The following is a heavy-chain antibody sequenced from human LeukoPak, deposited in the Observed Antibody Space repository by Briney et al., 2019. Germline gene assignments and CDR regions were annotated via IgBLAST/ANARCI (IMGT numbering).Heavy chain of an antibody. Sequence: SVKVSCKASGGFFSSYGINWVRQAPGQGLEWMGGIIPIFGTPKYAQKFQGRVTITTDESTTTAYMELSSLRSEDTAVYFCAHASWAGLTGTPFDYWGQGTLVTVSS. D-gene: IGHD1-20*01. CDR2: IIPIFGTP. J-gene: IGHJ4*02. V-gene: IGHV1-69*05. CDR1: GGFFSSYG. CDR3: AHASWAGLTGTPFDY.